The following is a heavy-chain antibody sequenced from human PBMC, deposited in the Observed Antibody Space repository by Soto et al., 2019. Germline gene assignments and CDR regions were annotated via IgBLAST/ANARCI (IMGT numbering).Heavy chain of an antibody. D-gene: IGHD3-9*01. CDR1: GFTFSSYS. J-gene: IGHJ5*02. V-gene: IGHV3-48*02. CDR2: ISSSSSTI. CDR3: ARASGGLRYFDWLGSDAPNNWFDP. Sequence: EVQLVESGGGLVQPGGSLRLSCAASGFTFSSYSMNWVRQAPGKGLEWVSYISSSSSTIYYADSVKGRFTISRDNAKNSLYLQMNSLRDEDTAVYYCARASGGLRYFDWLGSDAPNNWFDPWGQGTLVTVSS.